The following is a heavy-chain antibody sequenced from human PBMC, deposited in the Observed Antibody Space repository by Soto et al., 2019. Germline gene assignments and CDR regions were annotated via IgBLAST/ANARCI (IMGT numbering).Heavy chain of an antibody. CDR3: ARRDTSGFLRYFDN. D-gene: IGHD3-3*01. Sequence: QMQLVQSGAEVKKPGSSVKVSCKASGGTLSSFINYPINWVRQAPGPGLEWMGGIVPNVGTVNYAQKFQGRVTITADKSTGTAYMEVSSLRSEDTALYYCARRDTSGFLRYFDNWGQGTLVTVSS. J-gene: IGHJ4*02. V-gene: IGHV1-69*06. CDR1: GGTLSSFINYP. CDR2: IVPNVGTV.